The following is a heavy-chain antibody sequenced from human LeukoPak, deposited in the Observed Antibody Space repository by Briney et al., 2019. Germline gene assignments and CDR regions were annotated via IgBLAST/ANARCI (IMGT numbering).Heavy chain of an antibody. CDR3: ARDESGYSGYDYYYYMDV. V-gene: IGHV3-11*01. CDR2: ISSSGSTI. Sequence: PGGSLRLSCAASGFTFSGYYMSWIRQAPGKGLEWVSYISSSGSTIYYADSVKGRFTISRDNAKNSLYLQMNSLRAEDTAVYYCARDESGYSGYDYYYYMDVWGKGTTVTVSS. CDR1: GFTFSGYY. D-gene: IGHD5-12*01. J-gene: IGHJ6*03.